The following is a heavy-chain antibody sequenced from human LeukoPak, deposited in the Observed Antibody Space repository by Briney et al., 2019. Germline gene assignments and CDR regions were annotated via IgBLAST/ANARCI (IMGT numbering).Heavy chain of an antibody. V-gene: IGHV4-34*01. J-gene: IGHJ5*02. Sequence: PSETLSLTCAVYGGSFSGYYWSWIRQPPGKGLEWIGEINHSGSTNYNPSLKSRVTISVDTSKNQFSLKLSSVTAADTAVYYCARTGYSYGRHWFDPWGQGTLVTVSS. D-gene: IGHD5-18*01. CDR1: GGSFSGYY. CDR2: INHSGST. CDR3: ARTGYSYGRHWFDP.